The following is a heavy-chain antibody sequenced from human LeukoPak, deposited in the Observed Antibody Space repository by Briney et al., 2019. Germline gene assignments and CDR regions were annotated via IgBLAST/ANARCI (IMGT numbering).Heavy chain of an antibody. D-gene: IGHD3-10*01. CDR3: ARAQTYYYGSGSYYTGYYFDY. V-gene: IGHV4-30-2*01. CDR1: GGSXXSGGYS. Sequence: TLSLTXAXSGGSXXSGGYSWSWLRQPPGKGLEWIGYTYHSGSTYYNPSLKSRVTISVDRSKNQFSLKLSSVTAADTAVYYCARAQTYYYGSGSYYTGYYFDYWGQGTLVTVSS. CDR2: TYHSGST. J-gene: IGHJ4*02.